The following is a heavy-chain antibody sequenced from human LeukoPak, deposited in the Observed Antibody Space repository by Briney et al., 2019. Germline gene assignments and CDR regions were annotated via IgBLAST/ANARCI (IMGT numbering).Heavy chain of an antibody. V-gene: IGHV4-59*01. CDR1: GGSISSYY. CDR3: ARDLYGGNSDAFDI. J-gene: IGHJ3*02. Sequence: SETLSLTCTVSGGSISSYYWSWIRQPPGKGLEWIGYIYYSGSTNYNPSLTSRVTISVDTSKNQFSLKLSSVTAADTAVYYCARDLYGGNSDAFDIWGQGTMVTVSS. D-gene: IGHD4-23*01. CDR2: IYYSGST.